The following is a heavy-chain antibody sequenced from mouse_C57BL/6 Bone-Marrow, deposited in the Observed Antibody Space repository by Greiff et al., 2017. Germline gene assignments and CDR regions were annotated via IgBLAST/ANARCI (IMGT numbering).Heavy chain of an antibody. Sequence: EVKLVESGGDLVKPGGSLKLSCAASGFTFSSYGMSWVRQTPDKRLEWVATISSGGSYTYYPDSVKGRFTISRDNAKNTLYLQMSSLKSEDTAMYYCARHLYYSNYGDYAMDYWGQGTSVTVSS. CDR3: ARHLYYSNYGDYAMDY. J-gene: IGHJ4*01. CDR1: GFTFSSYG. D-gene: IGHD2-5*01. CDR2: ISSGGSYT. V-gene: IGHV5-6*01.